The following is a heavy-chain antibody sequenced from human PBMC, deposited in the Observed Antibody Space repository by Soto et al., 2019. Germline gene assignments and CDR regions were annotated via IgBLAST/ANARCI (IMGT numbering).Heavy chain of an antibody. CDR3: ARDQGRATGDGPLGNGLDV. V-gene: IGHV3-33*01. D-gene: IGHD2-8*01. CDR1: PLILSYQG. Sequence: PGFSLRLSGVASPLILSYQGMHWSRQAPGKGLAWLKIIWIDASHEYYASFVMGRFSISSDNSNNTLYFQLNCLTADDTAVYFCARDQGRATGDGPLGNGLDVWGQGTAVTGSS. J-gene: IGHJ6*02. CDR2: IWIDASHE.